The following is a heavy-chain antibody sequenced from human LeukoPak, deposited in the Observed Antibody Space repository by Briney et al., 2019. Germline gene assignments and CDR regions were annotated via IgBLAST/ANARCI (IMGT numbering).Heavy chain of an antibody. CDR1: GFTVSSNY. V-gene: IGHV3-53*01. D-gene: IGHD1-7*01. Sequence: PGGSLRLSCAASGFTVSSNYMSWVRQAPGKGLEWVSVIYSGGSTYYADSVKGRFTISRDNSKNTLYLQMNGLRAEDTAVYYCARMITGTSRWFDPWGQGTLVTVSS. J-gene: IGHJ5*02. CDR3: ARMITGTSRWFDP. CDR2: IYSGGST.